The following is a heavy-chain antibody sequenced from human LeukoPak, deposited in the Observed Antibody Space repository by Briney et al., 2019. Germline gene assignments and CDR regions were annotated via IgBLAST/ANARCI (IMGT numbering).Heavy chain of an antibody. CDR1: GFTFSDYS. CDR3: ARDLSRLDY. V-gene: IGHV3-21*01. J-gene: IGHJ4*02. D-gene: IGHD2-21*02. CDR2: ISTSSTYK. Sequence: GGSLRLSCAASGFTFSDYSMNWVRQAPGKGLEWVSSISTSSTYKSYADSVKGRCTISRDNAKNSLYLQMNSLRAEDTAVYYCARDLSRLDYWGQGTLVTVSS.